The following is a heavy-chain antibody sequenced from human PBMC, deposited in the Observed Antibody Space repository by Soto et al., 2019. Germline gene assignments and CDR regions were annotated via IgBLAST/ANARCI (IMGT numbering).Heavy chain of an antibody. CDR2: IYTTGTT. Sequence: PSETLSLTCTVAGASISGFYWSWIRKSAGKGLEWIGRIYTTGTTDYNPSLKSRVMMSVDTSKKQFSLKLRSVTAADTAVYYCVMDDTKTFRDWFDPWGQGISVTVSS. J-gene: IGHJ5*02. D-gene: IGHD2-2*03. CDR3: VMDDTKTFRDWFDP. V-gene: IGHV4-4*07. CDR1: GASISGFY.